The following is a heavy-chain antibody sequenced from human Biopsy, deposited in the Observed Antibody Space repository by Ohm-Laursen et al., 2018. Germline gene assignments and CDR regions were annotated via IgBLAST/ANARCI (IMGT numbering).Heavy chain of an antibody. V-gene: IGHV1-18*01. Sequence: ASVKVSCKASGYLFINYGISCVRQAPGTRLEWLGGISTYNGNTNYAQKFRGRVTMTTDKPTSTAYVELRSLRSDDTAVYYCARTVDTVVVTPSDHWGQGTLVTVSS. CDR1: GYLFINYG. D-gene: IGHD5-18*01. J-gene: IGHJ4*02. CDR3: ARTVDTVVVTPSDH. CDR2: ISTYNGNT.